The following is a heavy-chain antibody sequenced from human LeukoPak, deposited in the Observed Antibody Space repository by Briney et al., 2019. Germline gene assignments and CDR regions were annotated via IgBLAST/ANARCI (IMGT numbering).Heavy chain of an antibody. CDR1: GFMFSTFG. CDR3: VKVRGPFDAFDI. Sequence: GGSLRLSCAASGFMFSTFGMHWVRQAPGKGLEWVAVIWSDGINRFYADSVKGRFTFSRDNSKNTLSLEMNSLRAEDTAVYYCVKVRGPFDAFDIWGQGTMVTVSS. V-gene: IGHV3-33*06. CDR2: IWSDGINR. J-gene: IGHJ3*02.